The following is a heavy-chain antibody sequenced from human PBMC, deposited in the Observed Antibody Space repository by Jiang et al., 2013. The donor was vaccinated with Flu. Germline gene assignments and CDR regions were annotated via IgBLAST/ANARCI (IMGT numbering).Heavy chain of an antibody. J-gene: IGHJ4*02. V-gene: IGHV4-59*01. CDR2: IYYSGST. CDR3: ARSLAAGDDY. Sequence: PGLVKPSETLSLTCTVSGGSISSYYWSWIRQPPGKGLEWIGYIYYSGSTNYNPSLKSRVTISVDTSKNQFSLKLSSVTAADTAVYYCARSLAAGDDYWGQGTLVTVSS. CDR1: GGSISSYY. D-gene: IGHD6-25*01.